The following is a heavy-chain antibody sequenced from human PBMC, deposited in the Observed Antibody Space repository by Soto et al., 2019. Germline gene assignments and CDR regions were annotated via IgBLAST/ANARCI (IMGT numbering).Heavy chain of an antibody. V-gene: IGHV3-23*01. CDR1: GFTFSSYA. CDR3: ALFAGSYSPLDY. J-gene: IGHJ4*02. CDR2: ISVSGGST. Sequence: PGGSLRLSCAASGFTFSSYAMSWVRQAPGKGLEWVSAISVSGGSTYYADSVKGRFTISRDNSKNTLYLQMNSLRAEDTAVYYWALFAGSYSPLDYWGQGTLVTVSS. D-gene: IGHD1-26*01.